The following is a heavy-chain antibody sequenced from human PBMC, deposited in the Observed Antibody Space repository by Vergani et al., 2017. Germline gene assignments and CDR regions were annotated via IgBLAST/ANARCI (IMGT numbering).Heavy chain of an antibody. CDR2: INHSGST. Sequence: QVQLQESGPGLVKPSQTLSLTCTVSGGSISSGSYYWSWIRQPPGKGLEWIGEINHSGSTNYNPSLKSRVTISVDTSKNQFSLKLSSVTAADTAVYYCARRGRALLWFGDHAGAFDIWGQGTMVTVSS. J-gene: IGHJ3*02. CDR3: ARRGRALLWFGDHAGAFDI. CDR1: GGSISSGSYY. V-gene: IGHV4-61*01. D-gene: IGHD3-10*01.